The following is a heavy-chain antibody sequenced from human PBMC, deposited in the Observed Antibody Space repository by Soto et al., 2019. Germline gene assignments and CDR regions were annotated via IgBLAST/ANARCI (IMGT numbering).Heavy chain of an antibody. CDR3: ARDYYYYYMDV. V-gene: IGHV3-11*01. J-gene: IGHJ6*03. Sequence: GGSLRLSCAASGFPFSDYYMSWIRQAPGKGLEWVSYISSSGNTIYYADSVKGRFTISRDNAKNSLYLQMNSLRAEVTAVYYCARDYYYYYMDVWGKGTTVTVSS. CDR2: ISSSGNTI. CDR1: GFPFSDYY.